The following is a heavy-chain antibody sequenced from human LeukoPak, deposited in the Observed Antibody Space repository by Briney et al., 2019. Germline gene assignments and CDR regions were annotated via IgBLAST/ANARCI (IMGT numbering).Heavy chain of an antibody. CDR2: LNPDGSRK. CDR1: GFTFSSYW. J-gene: IGHJ5*02. D-gene: IGHD3-3*01. V-gene: IGHV3-7*01. Sequence: GGSLRLSCAASGFTFSSYWMTWVRQAPGKGLEWVANLNPDGSRKFYVDSVKGRFIISRDNAKNSLYLQMHSLRAEDTALYYCARDAYDDSSESWGQGTLVTVSS. CDR3: ARDAYDDSSES.